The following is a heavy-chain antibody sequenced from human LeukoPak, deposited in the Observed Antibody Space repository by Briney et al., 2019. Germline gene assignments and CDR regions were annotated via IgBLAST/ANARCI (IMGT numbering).Heavy chain of an antibody. CDR2: ISGSGGST. CDR1: GFTFSSYG. J-gene: IGHJ4*02. Sequence: GGSLRLSCAASGFTFSSYGMSWVRQAPGKGLEWVSAISGSGGSTYYADSVKGRFTISRDNSKNTLYLQMNSLRAEDTAVYYCAKDVGAAIVVPAASPHWGQGTLVTVSS. CDR3: AKDVGAAIVVPAASPH. D-gene: IGHD2-2*01. V-gene: IGHV3-23*01.